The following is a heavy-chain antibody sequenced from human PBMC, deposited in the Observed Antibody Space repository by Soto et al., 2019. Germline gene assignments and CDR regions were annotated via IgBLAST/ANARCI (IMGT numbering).Heavy chain of an antibody. CDR2: IYYSGST. V-gene: IGHV4-31*03. Sequence: QVQLQESGPGLVKPSQTLSLTCTVSGGSISSGGYYWSWIRQHPGKGLEWIGYIYYSGSTYYNPSLKSRVTISVDTSKNQFSLKLSSVTAADTAVYYCARRFDYGDYNYYYGMDVWGQGTTVTVSS. D-gene: IGHD4-17*01. CDR1: GGSISSGGYY. J-gene: IGHJ6*02. CDR3: ARRFDYGDYNYYYGMDV.